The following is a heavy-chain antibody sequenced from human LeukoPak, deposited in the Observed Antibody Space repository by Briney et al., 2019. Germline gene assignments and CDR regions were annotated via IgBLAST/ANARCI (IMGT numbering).Heavy chain of an antibody. V-gene: IGHV4-38-2*02. J-gene: IGHJ4*02. CDR2: IYHSGST. CDR3: ARAREYYDSSGYGY. Sequence: SETLSLTCTVSGYSISSGYYWGWIRPPPGKGLEWIGSIYHSGSTYYNPSLKSRVTISVDTSKNQFSLKLSSVTAADTAVYYCARAREYYDSSGYGYWGQGTLVTVSS. CDR1: GYSISSGYY. D-gene: IGHD3-22*01.